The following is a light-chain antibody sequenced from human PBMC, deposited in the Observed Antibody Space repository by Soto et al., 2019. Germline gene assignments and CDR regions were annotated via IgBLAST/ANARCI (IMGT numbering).Light chain of an antibody. V-gene: IGKV3-15*01. CDR1: QTVGSN. CDR3: QQYHNWPIT. J-gene: IGKJ5*01. Sequence: MTHCPSTLSVSPGERATLSXXASQTVGSNLAWYQHKPGQAPRLLISGASTRATGVPARFGGSGSGTEFALTITGLQSEDFAVYYCQQYHNWPITFGQGRLPEIK. CDR2: GAS.